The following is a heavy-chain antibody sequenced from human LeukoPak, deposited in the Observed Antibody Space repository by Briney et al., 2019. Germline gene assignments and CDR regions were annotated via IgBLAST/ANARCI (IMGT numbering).Heavy chain of an antibody. CDR3: AKEGTADILTGYYSDAFDI. D-gene: IGHD3-9*01. V-gene: IGHV3-30*02. Sequence: PGGSLRLSCAASGFTFSGYGMHWVRQAPGKGLEWVAFIHYDESYKYYADSVKGRFTISRDNSKNTLYLQMNSLRAEDTAVYYCAKEGTADILTGYYSDAFDIWGQGTMVTVSS. J-gene: IGHJ3*02. CDR2: IHYDESYK. CDR1: GFTFSGYG.